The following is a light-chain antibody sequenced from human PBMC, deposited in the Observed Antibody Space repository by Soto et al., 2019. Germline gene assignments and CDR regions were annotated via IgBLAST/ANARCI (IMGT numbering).Light chain of an antibody. V-gene: IGKV1-12*01. CDR2: GAS. Sequence: DLQLTHSPSSLSASVGDRVTITCRASQGISTWLAWYQQKAGKAPNLLIYGASNLHSGVPSRFSGSGSGTNFTLTISSLQPEDFATYYCQQANSFPITFGQGTRLEI. CDR3: QQANSFPIT. J-gene: IGKJ5*01. CDR1: QGISTW.